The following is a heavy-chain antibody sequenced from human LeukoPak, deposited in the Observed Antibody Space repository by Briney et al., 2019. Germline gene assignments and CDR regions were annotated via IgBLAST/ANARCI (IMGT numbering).Heavy chain of an antibody. CDR1: GFTFSDYY. D-gene: IGHD2-15*01. CDR2: ISSSGSTI. Sequence: GGSLRLSCAASGFTFSDYYMSWIRQAPGKGPEWVSYISSSGSTIYYADSVKGRFTISRDNAKNSLYLQMNSLRAEDTAVYYCAKDQILGYCSGGSCPGAFDIWGQGTMVTISS. V-gene: IGHV3-11*01. CDR3: AKDQILGYCSGGSCPGAFDI. J-gene: IGHJ3*02.